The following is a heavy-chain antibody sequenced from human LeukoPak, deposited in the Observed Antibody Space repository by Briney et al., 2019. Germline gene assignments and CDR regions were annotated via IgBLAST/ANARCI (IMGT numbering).Heavy chain of an antibody. J-gene: IGHJ5*02. CDR1: GFTFSSYW. CDR2: IKQDGNEK. V-gene: IGHV3-7*01. Sequence: PGGSLRLSCAASGFTFSSYWMTWVRQAPGKGLEWVANIKQDGNEKYYVDSVKGRFTISRDNAKNSLYLQMKSLRAEDTAVYYCARGKTSQNIVTRKTYNWFDPWGQGTLVTVSS. CDR3: ARGKTSQNIVTRKTYNWFDP. D-gene: IGHD2/OR15-2a*01.